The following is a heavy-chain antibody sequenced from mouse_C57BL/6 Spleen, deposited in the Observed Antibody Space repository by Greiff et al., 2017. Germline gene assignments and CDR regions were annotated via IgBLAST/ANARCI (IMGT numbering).Heavy chain of an antibody. J-gene: IGHJ2*01. CDR1: GYTFTGYW. Sequence: QVQLQQSGAELMKPGASVKLSCKATGYTFTGYWIEWVKQRPGHGLEWIGEILPGSGSTNYNEKCKGKATFTADTSSNTAYRQLSRLTTEDSAIYYCARAVTGVDDWGQGTTLTVSS. CDR2: ILPGSGST. CDR3: ARAVTGVDD. V-gene: IGHV1-9*01. D-gene: IGHD4-1*01.